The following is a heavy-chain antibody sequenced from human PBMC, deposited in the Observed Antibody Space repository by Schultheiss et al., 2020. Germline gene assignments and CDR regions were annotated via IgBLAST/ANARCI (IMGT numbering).Heavy chain of an antibody. CDR1: GFTFSDYY. CDR2: ISSSGSTI. Sequence: GESLKISCAASGFTFSDYYMSWIRQAPGKGLEWVSYISSSGSTIYYADSVKGRFTISRDNAKNSLYLQMNSLRAEDTAVYYCARDVWSYSSYGMDVWGQGTTVTVSS. V-gene: IGHV3-11*01. D-gene: IGHD1-26*01. J-gene: IGHJ6*02. CDR3: ARDVWSYSSYGMDV.